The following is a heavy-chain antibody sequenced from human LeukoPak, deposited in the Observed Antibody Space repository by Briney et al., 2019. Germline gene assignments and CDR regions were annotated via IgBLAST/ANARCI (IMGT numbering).Heavy chain of an antibody. Sequence: SETLSLTCTVSGDSISSGSCYWGWIRQPPGRGLEWIGIIYHSGTTYYNPSLKSRVTISVDTSKNQFSLKLSSVTAADTAVYYCARYGKNTKTFDPWGQGTLVTVSS. CDR3: ARYGKNTKTFDP. D-gene: IGHD2-8*01. CDR2: IYHSGTT. J-gene: IGHJ5*02. CDR1: GDSISSGSCY. V-gene: IGHV4-39*01.